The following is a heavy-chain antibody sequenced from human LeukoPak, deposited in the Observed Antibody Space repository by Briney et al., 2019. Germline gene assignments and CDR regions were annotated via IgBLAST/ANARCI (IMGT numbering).Heavy chain of an antibody. CDR3: AGNIAARLDY. Sequence: SETLSLTCAVYGGSFSGYYWSWIRQPPGKGLEWIGEIDHSGNTNYNLSLKSRVTISVDTSKNQFSLKLSSVTAADTAVYYCAGNIAARLDYWGQGTLVTVSS. D-gene: IGHD6-6*01. CDR2: IDHSGNT. J-gene: IGHJ4*02. CDR1: GGSFSGYY. V-gene: IGHV4-34*01.